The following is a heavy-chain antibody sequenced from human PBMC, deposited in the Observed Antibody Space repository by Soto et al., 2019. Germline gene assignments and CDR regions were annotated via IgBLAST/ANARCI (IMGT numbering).Heavy chain of an antibody. CDR3: AAPGIAVAGPRYYYYYSGMDV. Sequence: SETLSLTCSVSGGAISNYYWSWIRQPPGKGLEWIGYIYYSGSTNYNPSLKSRVTMSVDTSRNQFSLKLNSVAAADTAMYYCAAPGIAVAGPRYYYYYSGMDVWGQGTTVTVSS. V-gene: IGHV4-59*08. J-gene: IGHJ6*02. D-gene: IGHD6-19*01. CDR1: GGAISNYY. CDR2: IYYSGST.